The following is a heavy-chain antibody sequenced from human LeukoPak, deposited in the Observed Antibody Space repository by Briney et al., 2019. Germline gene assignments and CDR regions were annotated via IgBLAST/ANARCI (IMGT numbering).Heavy chain of an antibody. CDR3: AIWTSCNY. V-gene: IGHV3-7*01. J-gene: IGHJ4*02. D-gene: IGHD1-1*01. CDR2: MDPTGSQK. Sequence: GGSLRLSCADSQFTFNRYWMNWVRQAPGKGLEWVANMDPTGSQKRYVDSVRGRFTISKDNPGASLYLDMHSLRAEDTAIYYCAIWTSCNYWGQGTRVTVST. CDR1: QFTFNRYW.